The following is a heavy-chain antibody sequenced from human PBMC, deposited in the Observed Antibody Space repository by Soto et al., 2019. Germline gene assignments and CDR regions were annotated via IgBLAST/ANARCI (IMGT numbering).Heavy chain of an antibody. Sequence: ASVKVSCKASGYTFTSYGISWVRQAPGQGLEWMGWISAYNGNTNYAQKLQGRVTMTTDTSTSTAYMELRSLRSDDTAVYYCARDRTILYYYDSSGYYTPFDYWGQGTLVTVSS. V-gene: IGHV1-18*01. CDR2: ISAYNGNT. J-gene: IGHJ4*02. CDR1: GYTFTSYG. D-gene: IGHD3-22*01. CDR3: ARDRTILYYYDSSGYYTPFDY.